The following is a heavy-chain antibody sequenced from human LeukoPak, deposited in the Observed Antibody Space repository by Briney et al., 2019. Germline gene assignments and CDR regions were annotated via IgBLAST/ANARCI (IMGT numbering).Heavy chain of an antibody. CDR2: IIPIFGTA. V-gene: IGHV1-69*13. CDR3: ARGVSGIVVVTRDDAFDI. Sequence: SVKVSCKASGGTFSSYAISWVRQAPGQGLEWMGGIIPIFGTANYAQKFQGRVTITADESTSTAYMELSSLRSEDTAVYYCARGVSGIVVVTRDDAFDIWGQGTMVTASS. CDR1: GGTFSSYA. D-gene: IGHD2-21*01. J-gene: IGHJ3*02.